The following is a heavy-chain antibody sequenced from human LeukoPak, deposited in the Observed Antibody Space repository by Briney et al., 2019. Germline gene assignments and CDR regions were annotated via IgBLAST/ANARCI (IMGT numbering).Heavy chain of an antibody. D-gene: IGHD2-2*01. CDR3: ARGGQYQLLWREDYYFDY. V-gene: IGHV1-8*01. CDR1: GYTFTSYD. J-gene: IGHJ4*02. CDR2: MNPNSGNT. Sequence: GASVKVSCKASGYTFTSYDINWVRQATGQGLEWRGWMNPNSGNTGYAQKFQGSVTMTRNTSISTAYMELSSLRSEDTAVYYCARGGQYQLLWREDYYFDYWGQGTLVTVSS.